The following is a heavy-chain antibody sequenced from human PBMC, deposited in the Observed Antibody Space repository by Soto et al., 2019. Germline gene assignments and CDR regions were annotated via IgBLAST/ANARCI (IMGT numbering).Heavy chain of an antibody. J-gene: IGHJ4*02. D-gene: IGHD3-10*01. CDR1: GGTFSSYT. CDR3: SRDEYYDGSGAFFDY. Sequence: QVQLVQSGAEVKKPGSSVKVSCKASGGTFSSYTISWVRQAPGQGLEWMGRIIPILGIANDAHKFQGRVTITADKYTSTAYMELRSLRSEDTAVYYCSRDEYYDGSGAFFDYWGQGTLVTVSS. V-gene: IGHV1-69*08. CDR2: IIPILGIA.